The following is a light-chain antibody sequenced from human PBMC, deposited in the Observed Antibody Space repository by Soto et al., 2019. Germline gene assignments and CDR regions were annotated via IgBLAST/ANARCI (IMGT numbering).Light chain of an antibody. CDR2: AAS. CDR1: QGIRND. V-gene: IGKV1-6*01. Sequence: AIQMTQSPSSLSASVGDRVTITCRASQGIRNDLGWYQQKPGKAPKLLIYAASSLQSGVPSRFSGSGSGTDFTLTISSLQPEDFATYYCLQDYNQGTFGQGTKVEIK. J-gene: IGKJ1*01. CDR3: LQDYNQGT.